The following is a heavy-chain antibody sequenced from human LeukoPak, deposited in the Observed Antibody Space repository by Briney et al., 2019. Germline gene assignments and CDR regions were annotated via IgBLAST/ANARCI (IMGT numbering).Heavy chain of an antibody. CDR2: ISSSSSYI. D-gene: IGHD3-3*01. J-gene: IGHJ4*02. V-gene: IGHV3-21*01. CDR1: GFTFSSYS. CDR3: ASSHLDGEVSLRFLEWLPHPDY. Sequence: GGSLRLSCAASGFTFSSYSMNWVRQAPGKGLEWVSSISSSSSYIYYADSVKGRYTISRDNAKNSLYLQMNSLRAEDTAVYYCASSHLDGEVSLRFLEWLPHPDYWGQGTLVTVSS.